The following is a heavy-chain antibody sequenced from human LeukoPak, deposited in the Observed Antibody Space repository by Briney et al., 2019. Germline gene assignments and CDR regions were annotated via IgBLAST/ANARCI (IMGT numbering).Heavy chain of an antibody. Sequence: GGSLRLSCAASGFTFSSYAMSWVRQAPGKGLEWVSAISGSGGSTYHADSVKGRFTISRDNSKNTLYLQMNSLRAEDTAVYYYAKPRSGSYDFDYWGQGTLVTVSS. J-gene: IGHJ4*02. V-gene: IGHV3-23*01. CDR2: ISGSGGST. CDR1: GFTFSSYA. D-gene: IGHD1-26*01. CDR3: AKPRSGSYDFDY.